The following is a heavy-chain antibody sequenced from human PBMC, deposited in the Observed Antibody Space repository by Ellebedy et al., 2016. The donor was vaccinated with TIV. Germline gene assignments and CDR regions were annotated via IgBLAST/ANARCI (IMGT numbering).Heavy chain of an antibody. V-gene: IGHV3-23*01. D-gene: IGHD6-6*01. J-gene: IGHJ4*02. Sequence: GESLKISCAASGFTFSSYAMSWVRQAPGKGLEWVSAISGSGGSTYYADSVKGRFTISRDNSKNTLYLQMNSLRAEDTAVYYCANDIPSSTVKWGQGTLVTVSS. CDR3: ANDIPSSTVK. CDR1: GFTFSSYA. CDR2: ISGSGGST.